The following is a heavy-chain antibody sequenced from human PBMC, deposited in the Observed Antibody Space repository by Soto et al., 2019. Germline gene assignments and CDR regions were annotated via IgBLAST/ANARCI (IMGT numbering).Heavy chain of an antibody. V-gene: IGHV1-18*04. J-gene: IGHJ6*02. CDR3: ARAGRILTGYYSSLDV. CDR1: GYTFTGYY. D-gene: IGHD3-9*01. CDR2: ISANNGNT. Sequence: ASVKVSCKASGYTFTGYYMHWVRQAPGQGLEWMGWISANNGNTNYAQKLQGRVTMTTDTSTSTAYMELRSLRSDDTAVYYCARAGRILTGYYSSLDVWGQGTTVTVSS.